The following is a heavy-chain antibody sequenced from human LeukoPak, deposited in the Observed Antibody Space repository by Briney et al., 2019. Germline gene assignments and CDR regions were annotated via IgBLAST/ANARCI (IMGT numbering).Heavy chain of an antibody. Sequence: GGSLRLSCAASGFTFSSYAMSWVRQAPGKGLEWVSAISGSGGSTYYADSVKGRFTISRDNSKNTLYLQMNSLRAEDTAVYYCPKPCYDFWSGYYIGGDAFDYWGQGTLVTVSS. V-gene: IGHV3-23*01. J-gene: IGHJ4*01. CDR3: PKPCYDFWSGYYIGGDAFDY. CDR1: GFTFSSYA. D-gene: IGHD3-3*01. CDR2: ISGSGGST.